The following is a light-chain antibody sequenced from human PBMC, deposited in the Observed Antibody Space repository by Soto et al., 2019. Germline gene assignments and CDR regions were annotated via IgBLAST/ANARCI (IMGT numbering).Light chain of an antibody. Sequence: QSALTQPPSVSGAPGQTITISCTGSSSNIGADYDVHWYQQLPGIAPKLVIYANTNRPSGVPDRFSGSRSGTSASLAITGLQADDEADYYCQTYDRSMSGYVFGTGTKVTVL. CDR1: SSNIGADYD. V-gene: IGLV1-40*01. CDR2: ANT. J-gene: IGLJ1*01. CDR3: QTYDRSMSGYV.